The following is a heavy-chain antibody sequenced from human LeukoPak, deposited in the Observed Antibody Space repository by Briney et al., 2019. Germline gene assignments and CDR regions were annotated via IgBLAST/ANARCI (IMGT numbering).Heavy chain of an antibody. V-gene: IGHV4-38-2*02. CDR1: GYSISSGYY. Sequence: TSETLSLTCTVSGYSISSGYYWGWIRQPPGKGLEWIGSIYYSGSTYYNPSLKSRVTISVDTSKNQFSLKLSSVTAADTAVYYCASTLWFGELFTGKNWFDPWGQGTLVTVSS. D-gene: IGHD3-10*01. CDR3: ASTLWFGELFTGKNWFDP. J-gene: IGHJ5*02. CDR2: IYYSGST.